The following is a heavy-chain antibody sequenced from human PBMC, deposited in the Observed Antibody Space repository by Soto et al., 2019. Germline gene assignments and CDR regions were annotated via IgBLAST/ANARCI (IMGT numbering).Heavy chain of an antibody. CDR1: GGSIGSGGYS. J-gene: IGHJ5*02. V-gene: IGHV4-30-2*01. CDR3: ARGYYYDSSGYYRENWFDP. D-gene: IGHD3-22*01. CDR2: IYHSGST. Sequence: PSETLSLTCAVSGGSIGSGGYSWSWIRQPPGKGLEWIGYIYHSGSTYYNPSLKSRVTISVDRSKNQFSLKLSSVTAADTAVYYCARGYYYDSSGYYRENWFDPWGQGTLVTVSS.